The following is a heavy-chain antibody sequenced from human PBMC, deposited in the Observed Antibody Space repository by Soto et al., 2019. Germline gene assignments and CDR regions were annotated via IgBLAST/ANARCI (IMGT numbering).Heavy chain of an antibody. D-gene: IGHD3-10*01. J-gene: IGHJ4*02. V-gene: IGHV3-53*04. CDR1: GFTVSSNY. CDR3: ARAFTVWFGEPYYFDY. Sequence: PGGSLRLSCAASGFTVSSNYMSWVRQAPGKGLEWVSVIYSGGSTYYADSVKGRFTISRHNSKNTLYLQMNSLRAEDTALYYCARAFTVWFGEPYYFDYWGQGTLVTVSS. CDR2: IYSGGST.